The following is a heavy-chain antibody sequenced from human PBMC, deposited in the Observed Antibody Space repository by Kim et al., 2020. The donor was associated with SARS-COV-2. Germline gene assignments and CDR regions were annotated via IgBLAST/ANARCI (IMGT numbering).Heavy chain of an antibody. CDR2: INPNSGAT. J-gene: IGHJ4*02. CDR3: ARAGLWAPGDCDY. V-gene: IGHV1-2*06. D-gene: IGHD1-26*01. Sequence: ASVKVSCKASEYTFNDYNMHWVRQAPGQGLEWMGRINPNSGATNYAQKFQDRVTLTRDPSISTAYMELSRLRSDDTAIYYCARAGLWAPGDCDYWGQGTLVTVSS. CDR1: EYTFNDYN.